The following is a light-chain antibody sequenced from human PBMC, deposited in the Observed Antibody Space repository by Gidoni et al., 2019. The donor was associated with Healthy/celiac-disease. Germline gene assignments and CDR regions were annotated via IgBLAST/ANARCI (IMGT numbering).Light chain of an antibody. CDR3: AAWDDSLSGPV. V-gene: IGLV1-47*01. CDR2: RNN. CDR1: SSHIGSNY. Sequence: QSVLTSNPSASGPPGQRVTLSCSGTSSHIGSNYVYWSQQLPGTAPKLLIYRNNQRPLGVPDRFAGSKSGTSASLAISGLRCEDEADYYCAAWDDSLSGPVVGGGTKLTVL. J-gene: IGLJ3*02.